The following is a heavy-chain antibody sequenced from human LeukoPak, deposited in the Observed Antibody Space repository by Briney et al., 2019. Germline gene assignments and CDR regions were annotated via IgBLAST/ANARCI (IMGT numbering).Heavy chain of an antibody. CDR2: ISGSSYHI. J-gene: IGHJ4*02. CDR1: GFTFSTCS. V-gene: IGHV3-21*03. CDR3: ARSCSGGSCLDS. D-gene: IGHD2-15*01. Sequence: GGSLRLSCAASGFTFSTCSMKWVRQAPGKALEWVSSISGSSYHIYYADSVKGRFTTSRDNAKNSMFLQMDSLRAEDTAVYYCARSCSGGSCLDSWGQGTLVTVSS.